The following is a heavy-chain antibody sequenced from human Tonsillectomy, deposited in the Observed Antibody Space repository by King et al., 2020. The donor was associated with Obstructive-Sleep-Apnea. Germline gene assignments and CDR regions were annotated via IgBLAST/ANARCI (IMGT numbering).Heavy chain of an antibody. V-gene: IGHV3-11*01. D-gene: IGHD2/OR15-2a*01. CDR3: ARDRAFYASGGDDSFDI. CDR2: ISSSRITT. J-gene: IGHJ3*02. CDR1: GFTFSNYY. Sequence: VQLVESGGGLVKPGGSLRLSCAASGFTFSNYYMSWIRQAPGKGLEWVSYISSSRITTYYADSVRGRFTISRGNAKNSLYLQMKSLRAEDTAVYYCARDRAFYASGGDDSFDIWGQGTMVIVSS.